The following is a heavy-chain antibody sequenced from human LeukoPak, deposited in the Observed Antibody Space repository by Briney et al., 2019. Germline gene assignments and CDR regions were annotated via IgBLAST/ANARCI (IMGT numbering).Heavy chain of an antibody. D-gene: IGHD3-16*01. V-gene: IGHV3-30*03. CDR1: GFTFDRHY. CDR2: ISHDANTK. Sequence: GGSLRLSCAASGFTFDRHYMTWVRQAPGKGLEWVAFISHDANTKHYPDSVKGRFTVSRDYSKNTVYLQMNSLSAEDTAVYFCARDRFPWYFDLWGRDTLVTVSS. CDR3: ARDRFPWYFDL. J-gene: IGHJ2*01.